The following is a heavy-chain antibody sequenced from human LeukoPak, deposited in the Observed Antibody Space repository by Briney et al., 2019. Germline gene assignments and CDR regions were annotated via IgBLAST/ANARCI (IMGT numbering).Heavy chain of an antibody. CDR1: GYSFTSYW. J-gene: IGHJ4*02. V-gene: IGHV5-51*01. CDR3: ARHVGYEYSNYDY. D-gene: IGHD4-11*01. Sequence: GESLKISCKGSGYSFTSYWIGWVRQMPGKGQEWMGIIYPGDSDTRYSPSLQGQVTISADKSISTAYLQWSSLKASDTAMYYCARHVGYEYSNYDYWGQGTLVTVSS. CDR2: IYPGDSDT.